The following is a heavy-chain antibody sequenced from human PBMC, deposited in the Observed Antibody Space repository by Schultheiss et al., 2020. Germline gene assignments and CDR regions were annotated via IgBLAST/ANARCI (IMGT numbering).Heavy chain of an antibody. CDR3: ARVSRAAIDY. J-gene: IGHJ4*02. Sequence: WGSLRLSCAASGFTFSSYAMHWVRQAPGKGLEWVAVISYDGSNKYYADSVKGRFTISRDNSQNTLYLQMNSLRAEDTAVYYCARVSRAAIDYWGQGTLVTVSS. D-gene: IGHD6-13*01. V-gene: IGHV3-30*01. CDR1: GFTFSSYA. CDR2: ISYDGSNK.